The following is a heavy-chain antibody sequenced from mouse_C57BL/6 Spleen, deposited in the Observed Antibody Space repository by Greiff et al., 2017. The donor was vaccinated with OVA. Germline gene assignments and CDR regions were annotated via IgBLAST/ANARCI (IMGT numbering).Heavy chain of an antibody. CDR2: ISDGGSYT. J-gene: IGHJ1*03. D-gene: IGHD1-1*01. CDR1: GFTFSSYA. CDR3: ARGTTVWDFDV. Sequence: EVMLVESGGGLVKPGGSLKLSCAASGFTFSSYAMSWVRQTPEKRLEWVATISDGGSYTYYPDNVKGRFTISRDNAKNNLYLQMSHLKSEDTAMYSCARGTTVWDFDVWGTGTTVTVSS. V-gene: IGHV5-4*03.